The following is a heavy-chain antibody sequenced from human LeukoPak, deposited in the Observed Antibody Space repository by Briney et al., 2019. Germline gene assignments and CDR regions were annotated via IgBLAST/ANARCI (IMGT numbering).Heavy chain of an antibody. CDR1: GGSISSSSYY. CDR3: ARQDYSSSWYGYYFDY. V-gene: IGHV4-39*01. Sequence: SETLSLTCTVSGGSISSSSYYWGWIRQPPGKGLEWIGSIYYSGSTYYNPSLKSRVTISVDTSKNRFSLKLSSVTAADTAVYYCARQDYSSSWYGYYFDYWGQGTLVTVSS. CDR2: IYYSGST. J-gene: IGHJ4*02. D-gene: IGHD6-13*01.